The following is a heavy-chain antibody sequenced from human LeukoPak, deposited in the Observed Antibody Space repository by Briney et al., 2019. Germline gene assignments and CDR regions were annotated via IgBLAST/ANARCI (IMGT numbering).Heavy chain of an antibody. CDR1: GGTFSSYA. D-gene: IGHD4-17*01. V-gene: IGHV1-69*04. Sequence: SVKVSCKASGGTFSSYAIIWVRQAPGQGLEWMGRIIPILGIANYAQKFQGRVTITADKSTSTAYMELSSLRSEDTAVYYCARDPSLEYGDYVASDYWGQGTLVTVSS. CDR3: ARDPSLEYGDYVASDY. CDR2: IIPILGIA. J-gene: IGHJ4*02.